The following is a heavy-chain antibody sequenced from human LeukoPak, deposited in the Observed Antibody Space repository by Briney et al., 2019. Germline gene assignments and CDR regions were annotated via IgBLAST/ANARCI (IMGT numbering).Heavy chain of an antibody. CDR2: MSNSGST. CDR1: GGSISSSSYY. Sequence: PSETLSLTCTVSGGSISSSSYYWGWIRQSPGKGLEWIGTMSNSGSTYYNPSLKSRVTISGDTAKNQFSLKLSSATAADTAVYYCARRSQAAAGRGIDYWGQGTLVTVSS. J-gene: IGHJ4*02. CDR3: ARRSQAAAGRGIDY. D-gene: IGHD6-13*01. V-gene: IGHV4-39*01.